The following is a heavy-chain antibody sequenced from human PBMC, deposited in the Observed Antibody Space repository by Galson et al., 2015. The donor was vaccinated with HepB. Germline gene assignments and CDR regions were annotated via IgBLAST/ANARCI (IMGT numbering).Heavy chain of an antibody. Sequence: QSGAEVKKPGESLRISCKGSGYSFTSYWISWVRQMPGKGLEWMGRIDPSDSYTNYSPSFQGHVTISADKSISTAYLQWSSLKASDTAMYYCARPPRYCSGGSCYGYFDYWGQGTLVTVSS. CDR1: GYSFTSYW. D-gene: IGHD2-15*01. CDR2: IDPSDSYT. V-gene: IGHV5-10-1*01. CDR3: ARPPRYCSGGSCYGYFDY. J-gene: IGHJ4*02.